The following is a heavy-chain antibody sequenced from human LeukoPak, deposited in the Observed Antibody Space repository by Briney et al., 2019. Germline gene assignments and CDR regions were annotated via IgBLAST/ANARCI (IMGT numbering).Heavy chain of an antibody. CDR3: ARDLQKDYDILTGYSRGAFDI. Sequence: PGGSLRLSYAASGFTFSSYSMNWVRQAPGKGLEWVSSISSSSSYIYYADSVKGRFTISRDNAKNSLYLQMNSLRAEDTAVYYCARDLQKDYDILTGYSRGAFDIWGQGTMVTVSS. CDR1: GFTFSSYS. D-gene: IGHD3-9*01. J-gene: IGHJ3*02. CDR2: ISSSSSYI. V-gene: IGHV3-21*01.